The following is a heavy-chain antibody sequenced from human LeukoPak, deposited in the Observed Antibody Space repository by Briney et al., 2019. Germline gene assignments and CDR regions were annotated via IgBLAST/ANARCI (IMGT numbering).Heavy chain of an antibody. CDR2: FSSSGSTI. V-gene: IGHV3-48*03. CDR3: ARDGPLNYDSSGYYPNDAFDI. Sequence: GGSLRLSCAASGFTFSSYEMNWLRQAPGKGLEWVSYFSSSGSTIYYADSVKGRFTVSRDNAKNSLYLQMNSLRAEDTAVYYCARDGPLNYDSSGYYPNDAFDIWGQGTMVTVSS. D-gene: IGHD3-22*01. J-gene: IGHJ3*02. CDR1: GFTFSSYE.